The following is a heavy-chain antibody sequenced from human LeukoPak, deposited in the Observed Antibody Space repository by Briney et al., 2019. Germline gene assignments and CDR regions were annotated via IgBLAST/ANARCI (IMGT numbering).Heavy chain of an antibody. CDR1: GFTFSSYE. Sequence: QTGGSLRLSCAASGFTFSSYEMNWVRQAPGKGLEWVSYISSRGSAIHYADSVKGRFTISRDNAKNLLYLQMNSLRADDTAVYYCARGGHDPGIPFDIWGQGTMVTVSS. J-gene: IGHJ3*02. D-gene: IGHD1-1*01. CDR3: ARGGHDPGIPFDI. V-gene: IGHV3-48*03. CDR2: ISSRGSAI.